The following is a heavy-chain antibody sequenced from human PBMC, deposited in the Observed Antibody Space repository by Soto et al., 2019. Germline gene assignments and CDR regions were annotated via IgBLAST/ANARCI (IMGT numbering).Heavy chain of an antibody. J-gene: IGHJ6*02. D-gene: IGHD2-8*01. CDR2: IYPGDSDT. V-gene: IGHV5-51*01. Sequence: GESLKISCWGSGYTFTRYWIGWVRQMPGKGLEWMGLIYPGDSDTRYGPSFEGQVSISVDKSISTAYLQWSSLKASDTATYYCARRYCNNSTSCPVGYGLDVWGRGTTVTVSS. CDR1: GYTFTRYW. CDR3: ARRYCNNSTSCPVGYGLDV.